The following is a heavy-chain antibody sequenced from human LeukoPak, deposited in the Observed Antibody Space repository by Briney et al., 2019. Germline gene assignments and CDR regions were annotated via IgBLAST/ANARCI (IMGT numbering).Heavy chain of an antibody. CDR3: ARGKEYFDWLLRAYYFDF. J-gene: IGHJ4*02. V-gene: IGHV3-9*01. CDR1: RFTFDDYA. Sequence: PGGSLRLSCAASRFTFDDYAMHWVRQAPGKGLEWVSGISWNSGSIGYADSVKGRFTISRDNAKNSLYLQMNSLSAEDTAVYYCARGKEYFDWLLRAYYFDFWGPGTLVTVSS. CDR2: ISWNSGSI. D-gene: IGHD3-9*01.